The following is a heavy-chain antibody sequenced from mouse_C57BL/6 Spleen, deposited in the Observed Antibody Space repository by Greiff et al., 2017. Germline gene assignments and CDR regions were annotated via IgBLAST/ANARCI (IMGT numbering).Heavy chain of an antibody. Sequence: VQRVESGAELVRPGASVTLSCKASGYTFTDYEMHWVKQTPVHGLEWIGAIDPETGGTAYNQKFKGKAILTADKSSSTAYMELRSLTSEDSAVYYCTREGTWYAMDYWGQGTSVTVSS. J-gene: IGHJ4*01. CDR2: IDPETGGT. V-gene: IGHV1-15*01. CDR3: TREGTWYAMDY. CDR1: GYTFTDYE. D-gene: IGHD2-14*01.